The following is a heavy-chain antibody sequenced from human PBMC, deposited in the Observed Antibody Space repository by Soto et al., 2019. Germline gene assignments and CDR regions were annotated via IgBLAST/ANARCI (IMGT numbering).Heavy chain of an antibody. CDR3: ARGAATIVGATRWPYFDY. D-gene: IGHD1-26*01. V-gene: IGHV4-59*01. CDR1: GGSISSYY. J-gene: IGHJ4*02. Sequence: PSETLSLTCTVSGGSISSYYWSWIRQPPGKGLEWIGYIYYSGSTNYNPSLKSRVTISVDTSKNQFSLKLSSVTAADTAVYYCARGAATIVGATRWPYFDYWGQGTLVTVSS. CDR2: IYYSGST.